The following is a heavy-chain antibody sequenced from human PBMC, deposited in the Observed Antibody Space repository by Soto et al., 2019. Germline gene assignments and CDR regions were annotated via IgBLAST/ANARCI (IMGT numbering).Heavy chain of an antibody. J-gene: IGHJ1*01. V-gene: IGHV4-31*03. Sequence: QVQLQESGPGLVKPSQTLSLTCTVSGGSISSGGYYWSWIRQHPGKGLEWIGYIYYSGSTYYNPSLQSRVTISVDTSKNQFSLKLSSVTAADTAVYYCARSLYDYGDYGNFQHWGQGTLVTVSS. CDR1: GGSISSGGYY. CDR2: IYYSGST. D-gene: IGHD4-17*01. CDR3: ARSLYDYGDYGNFQH.